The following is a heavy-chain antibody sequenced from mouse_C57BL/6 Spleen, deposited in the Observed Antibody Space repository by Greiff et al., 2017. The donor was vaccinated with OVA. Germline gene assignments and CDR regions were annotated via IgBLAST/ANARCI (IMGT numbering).Heavy chain of an antibody. CDR2: IYPGSGNT. Sequence: QVHVKQSGAELVRPGASVKLSCKASGYTFTDYYINWVKQRPGQGLEWIARIYPGSGNTYYNEKFKGKATLTAEKSSSTAYMQLSSLTSEDSAVYFCARGLRDAMDYWGQGTSVTVSS. J-gene: IGHJ4*01. V-gene: IGHV1-76*01. D-gene: IGHD2-4*01. CDR1: GYTFTDYY. CDR3: ARGLRDAMDY.